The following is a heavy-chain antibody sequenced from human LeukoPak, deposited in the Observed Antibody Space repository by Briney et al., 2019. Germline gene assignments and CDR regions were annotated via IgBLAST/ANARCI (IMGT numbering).Heavy chain of an antibody. CDR3: ARVFCSGGNCYHFDY. J-gene: IGHJ4*02. V-gene: IGHV4-61*02. D-gene: IGHD2-15*01. CDR1: GGSMSSSSYY. Sequence: SQTLSLTCTVSGGSMSSSSYYWSWIRQPAGKGLERIGRIYTSGSTTYNPSLKSRVTISLDTSKNQFSLKLSSVTAADTAVYYCARVFCSGGNCYHFDYWGQGTLVTVSS. CDR2: IYTSGST.